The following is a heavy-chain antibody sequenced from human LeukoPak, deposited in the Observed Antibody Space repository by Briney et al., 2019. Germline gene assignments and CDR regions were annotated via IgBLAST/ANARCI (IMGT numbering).Heavy chain of an antibody. Sequence: ASVKVSCKASGYTFTCYYMHWVRQAPGQGLEWMGWINPNSGGTNYAQKFQGRVTMTRDTSISTAYMELSRLRSDDTAVYYCARDLMGQSSDYVWGSEGGFVDYWGQGTLVTVSS. D-gene: IGHD3-16*01. J-gene: IGHJ4*02. V-gene: IGHV1-2*02. CDR2: INPNSGGT. CDR1: GYTFTCYY. CDR3: ARDLMGQSSDYVWGSEGGFVDY.